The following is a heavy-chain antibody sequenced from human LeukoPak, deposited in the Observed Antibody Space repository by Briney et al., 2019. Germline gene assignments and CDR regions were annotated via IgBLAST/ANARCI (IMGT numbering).Heavy chain of an antibody. CDR2: ISGSGGST. D-gene: IGHD5-18*01. CDR1: GCTFSSYA. J-gene: IGHJ4*02. V-gene: IGHV3-23*01. CDR3: AKDGSWIQLWLPNY. Sequence: PGGTLRLSCAASGCTFSSYAMSWVRQAPGKGLEWVSAISGSGGSTYYADSAKGRFTISRDNSKNTLYLQMNSLRAEDTAVYYCAKDGSWIQLWLPNYWGQGTLVTVSS.